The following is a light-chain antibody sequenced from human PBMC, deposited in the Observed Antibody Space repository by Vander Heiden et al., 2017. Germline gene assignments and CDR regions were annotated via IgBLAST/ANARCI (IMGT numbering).Light chain of an antibody. CDR1: QTVTFN. CDR2: GAS. CDR3: QQDKNWPHFS. Sequence: EIVLTQSPATLSVSPGETVTLSCRASQTVTFNLAWYQQKPGQPPRLLIYGASTGATGIPARFSGSGYGTHFSLTISSRQSEDFAVYYCQQDKNWPHFSFGGGTKVEMK. J-gene: IGKJ4*01. V-gene: IGKV3-15*01.